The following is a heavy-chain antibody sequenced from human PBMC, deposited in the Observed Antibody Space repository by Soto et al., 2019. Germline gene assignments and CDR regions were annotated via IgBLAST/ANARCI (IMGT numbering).Heavy chain of an antibody. D-gene: IGHD6-13*01. Sequence: LRLSCAASGFTFTDYALSWVRQAPGKGLEWVATISGIGGSTYLADSVKGRLSISRDNSKNTVSLLMNSLRAEDTAVYFCARGSSGYISSWYYFDYWGRGTLVTVPS. CDR3: ARGSSGYISSWYYFDY. V-gene: IGHV3-23*01. CDR2: ISGIGGST. CDR1: GFTFTDYA. J-gene: IGHJ4*02.